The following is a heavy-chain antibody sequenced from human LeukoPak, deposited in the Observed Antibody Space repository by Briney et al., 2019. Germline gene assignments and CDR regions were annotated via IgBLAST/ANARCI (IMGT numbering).Heavy chain of an antibody. Sequence: ASVKVSCKASGYTFTSYDINWVRQATGQGLEWMGWMNPNSANTGYAQKFQGRVTMTRNTSINTAYMELSSLRSEDTAVYYCARDYYDSSGYYYYYGMDVWGQGTTVTVSS. D-gene: IGHD3-22*01. J-gene: IGHJ6*02. CDR2: MNPNSANT. CDR1: GYTFTSYD. CDR3: ARDYYDSSGYYYYYGMDV. V-gene: IGHV1-8*01.